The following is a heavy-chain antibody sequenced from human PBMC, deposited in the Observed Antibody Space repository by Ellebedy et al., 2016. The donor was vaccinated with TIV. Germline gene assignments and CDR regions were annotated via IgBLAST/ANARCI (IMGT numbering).Heavy chain of an antibody. Sequence: MPSETLSLTCAVSGDSISSSNWWSWVRQPPGKGLGWMGEIFHSGTTNYNPSLESRTTMSTDKSKNQFSLQLYSVTAADTAVYYCARPGSNWNGGYFDYWGQGTLVTVSS. J-gene: IGHJ4*02. CDR1: GDSISSSNW. CDR3: ARPGSNWNGGYFDY. D-gene: IGHD1-1*01. CDR2: IFHSGTT. V-gene: IGHV4-4*02.